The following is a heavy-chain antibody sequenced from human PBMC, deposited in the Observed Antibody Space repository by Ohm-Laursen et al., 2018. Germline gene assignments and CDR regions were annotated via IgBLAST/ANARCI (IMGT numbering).Heavy chain of an antibody. J-gene: IGHJ4*02. CDR2: ISGSGGST. D-gene: IGHD4-11*01. V-gene: IGHV3-23*01. CDR3: ARVGTTVAAGTLDY. Sequence: GSLRLSCAASGFTFSSYAMSWVRQAPGKGLEWVSTISGSGGSTYYADSVKGRFTISRDNAKISLYLQMDSLRVEDTAVYYCARVGTTVAAGTLDYWGQGTLVTVSS. CDR1: GFTFSSYA.